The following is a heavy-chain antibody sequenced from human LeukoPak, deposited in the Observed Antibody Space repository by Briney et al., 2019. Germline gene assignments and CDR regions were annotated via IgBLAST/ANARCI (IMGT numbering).Heavy chain of an antibody. CDR1: GYTFTSYG. V-gene: IGHV1-18*01. J-gene: IGHJ4*02. Sequence: ASVKVSCKASGYTFTSYGISWVRQAPGQGLEWMGWISAYNGNTNYAQKLQGRVTMTTDTSTSTAYMELRSLRSDDTAVYYCARESGIEYSSSSVDYWGQGTLVTVSS. CDR3: ARESGIEYSSSSVDY. CDR2: ISAYNGNT. D-gene: IGHD6-6*01.